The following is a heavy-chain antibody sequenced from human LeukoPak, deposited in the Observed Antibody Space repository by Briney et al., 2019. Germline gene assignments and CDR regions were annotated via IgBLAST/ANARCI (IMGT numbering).Heavy chain of an antibody. CDR2: ISSSGSTI. J-gene: IGHJ3*02. CDR3: ARNVDTAMVTAFDI. CDR1: GFTFSSYN. Sequence: SGGSLRLSCAASGFTFSSYNMNWVRQAPGKGLEWVPYISSSGSTIYYADSVKGRFTISRDNAKNSLYLQMNSLRAEDTAVYYCARNVDTAMVTAFDIWGQGTMVTVSS. V-gene: IGHV3-48*03. D-gene: IGHD5-18*01.